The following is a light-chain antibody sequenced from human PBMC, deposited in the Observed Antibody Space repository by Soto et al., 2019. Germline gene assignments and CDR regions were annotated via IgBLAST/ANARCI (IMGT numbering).Light chain of an antibody. CDR3: LLSESGGRV. Sequence: QAVVTQEPSLTVSPGGTVTLTCGSSTGAVTSGHYPYWFQQKPGQAPKTLIYDTSDKHSWTPARFSGSLLGGKAALSLSGAQPEDEADYYCLLSESGGRVFGGGTKLTVL. CDR1: TGAVTSGHY. V-gene: IGLV7-46*01. J-gene: IGLJ2*01. CDR2: DTS.